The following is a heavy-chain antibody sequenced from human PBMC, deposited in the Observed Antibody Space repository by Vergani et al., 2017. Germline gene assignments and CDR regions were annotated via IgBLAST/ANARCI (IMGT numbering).Heavy chain of an antibody. CDR2: INHSGST. V-gene: IGHV4-34*10. CDR3: ARYNWNDPYFDY. J-gene: IGHJ4*02. D-gene: IGHD1-20*01. CDR1: GGSFSGYY. Sequence: QVQLQESGPGLVKPSETLSLTCAVYGGSFSGYYWSWIRQPPGKGLEWIGEINHSGSTNYNPSLKSRVTISVDTSKNQFSLKLSSVTAADTAVYYCARYNWNDPYFDYWGQGTLVTVSS.